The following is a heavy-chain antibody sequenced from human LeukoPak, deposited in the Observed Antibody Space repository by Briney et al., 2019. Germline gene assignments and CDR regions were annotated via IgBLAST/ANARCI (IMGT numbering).Heavy chain of an antibody. CDR2: ISAYNGNT. J-gene: IGHJ3*02. Sequence: GASVKVSCKASGYTFTSYGISWARQAPGQGLEWMGWISAYNGNTNYAQKLQGRVTMTTDTSTSTAYMELRSLRSDDTAVYYCARWSAYCGGDCYFDAFDIWGQGTMVTVSS. D-gene: IGHD2-21*01. CDR3: ARWSAYCGGDCYFDAFDI. CDR1: GYTFTSYG. V-gene: IGHV1-18*01.